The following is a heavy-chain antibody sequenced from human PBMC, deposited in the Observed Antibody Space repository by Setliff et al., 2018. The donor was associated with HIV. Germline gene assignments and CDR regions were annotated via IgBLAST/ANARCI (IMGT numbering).Heavy chain of an antibody. CDR1: GYTFTDYY. V-gene: IGHV1-2*02. CDR2: INPNSGGT. J-gene: IGHJ6*03. D-gene: IGHD5-12*01. CDR3: ARVGRNFVATMSADYYYYMDV. Sequence: ASVKVSCKASGYTFTDYYMHWVRQAPGQGLEWMGWINPNSGGTNYAQKFQGRVTMTRDTSISTAYMELSRLRSDDTAVYYCARVGRNFVATMSADYYYYMDVWGKGTTVTVSS.